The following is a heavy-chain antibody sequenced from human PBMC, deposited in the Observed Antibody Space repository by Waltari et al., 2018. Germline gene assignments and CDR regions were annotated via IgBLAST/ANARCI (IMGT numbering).Heavy chain of an antibody. J-gene: IGHJ3*01. Sequence: EVLLVESGGGLIQPGGSLRLSCAVSGFSVSNRFMTWVRQAPGKGLESVAVIDSDDNIHYADSVKGRFTISTDNSRNTLHLQMTSLRPDDTAVYYCAREGGAYSDYNAFDVWGQGTVVTVSS. D-gene: IGHD4-17*01. CDR1: GFSVSNRF. CDR3: AREGGAYSDYNAFDV. CDR2: IDSDDNI. V-gene: IGHV3-53*01.